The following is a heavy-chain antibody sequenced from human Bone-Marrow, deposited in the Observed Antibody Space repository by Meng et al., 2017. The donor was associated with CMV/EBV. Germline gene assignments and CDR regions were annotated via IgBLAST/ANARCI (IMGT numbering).Heavy chain of an antibody. D-gene: IGHD6-6*01. Sequence: GGSLRLSCAASGFTFSSYAMSWVRQAPGKGLEWVGRIKSKTDGGTTDYAAPVKGRFTISRDDSKNTLYLQMNSLKTEDTAVYYCTTDVGIAARRGYYYGMDVWGQGTTVTVSS. V-gene: IGHV3-15*01. CDR1: GFTFSSYA. J-gene: IGHJ6*02. CDR2: IKSKTDGGTT. CDR3: TTDVGIAARRGYYYGMDV.